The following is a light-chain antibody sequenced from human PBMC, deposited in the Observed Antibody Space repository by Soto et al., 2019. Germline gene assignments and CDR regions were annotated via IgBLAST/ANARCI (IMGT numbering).Light chain of an antibody. CDR2: GVS. CDR3: QVYGTSSKT. J-gene: IGKJ1*01. V-gene: IGKV3-20*01. CDR1: QTVTSGY. Sequence: EIVLTQSPDTLSLSPGERATLSCRASQTVTSGYLAWYQQKPGQAPRLLIYGVSTGATGIQDRFSGSGSGTDFTLTISRLEPEDFAVYFCQVYGTSSKTFGQGTRVEFK.